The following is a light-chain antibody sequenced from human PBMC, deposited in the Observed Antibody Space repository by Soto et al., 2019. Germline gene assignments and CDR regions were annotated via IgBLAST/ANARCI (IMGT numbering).Light chain of an antibody. J-gene: IGLJ3*02. Sequence: QSALTQPPSASGSPGQSVTISCTGTSSDVGGYNYVSWYQQYPGKAPKLMIYEVSKRPSGVPDRFSGSKSGKTASLIVSGLQAEDEADYYCTSYAGSDIWVFGGGTKLTVL. V-gene: IGLV2-8*01. CDR2: EVS. CDR1: SSDVGGYNY. CDR3: TSYAGSDIWV.